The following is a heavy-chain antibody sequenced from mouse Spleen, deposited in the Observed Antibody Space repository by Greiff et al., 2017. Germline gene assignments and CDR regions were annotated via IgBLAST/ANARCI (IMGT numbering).Heavy chain of an antibody. CDR1: GFTFSSYA. CDR3: ARRPYYYDAPYYFDY. CDR2: INSNGGST. V-gene: IGHV5-6-2*01. J-gene: IGHJ2*01. Sequence: EVMLVESGGGLVKPGGSLKLSCAASGFTFSSYAMSWVRQTPEKRLEWVAAINSNGGSTYYPDTVKDRFTISRDNAKNTLYLQMSSLRSEDTALYYCARRPYYYDAPYYFDYWGQGTTLTVSS. D-gene: IGHD1-1*01.